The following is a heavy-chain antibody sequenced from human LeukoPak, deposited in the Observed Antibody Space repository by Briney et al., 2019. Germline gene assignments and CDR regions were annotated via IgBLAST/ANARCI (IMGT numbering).Heavy chain of an antibody. Sequence: PGGSLRLSCAASGFTFSSYSMNWVRQAPGKGLEWVSSISSSSSYIYYAHSVKGRFTISRDNAKNSLYLQMNSLRAEDTAVYYCARDSEWLSKNFDYWGQGTLVTVSS. CDR2: ISSSSSYI. V-gene: IGHV3-21*01. CDR3: ARDSEWLSKNFDY. D-gene: IGHD3-3*01. CDR1: GFTFSSYS. J-gene: IGHJ4*02.